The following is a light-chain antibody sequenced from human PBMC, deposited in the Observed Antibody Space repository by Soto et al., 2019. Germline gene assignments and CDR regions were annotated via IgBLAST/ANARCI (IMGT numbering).Light chain of an antibody. Sequence: ESMLTQSPATLSLSPGERATLSCRASQSVRSYLAWYQQKPGQAPRLLIYDASNRAPGIPARFSGSGSGTDFTLTINSLQSEDFAIYYCQPYNNWPLTFGGGTKVESK. CDR2: DAS. J-gene: IGKJ4*01. CDR1: QSVRSY. V-gene: IGKV3-11*01. CDR3: QPYNNWPLT.